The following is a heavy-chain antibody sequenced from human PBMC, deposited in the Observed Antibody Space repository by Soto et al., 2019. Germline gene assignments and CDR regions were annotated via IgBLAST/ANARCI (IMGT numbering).Heavy chain of an antibody. CDR2: MYHSGST. D-gene: IGHD6-6*01. CDR1: GGSISSSNW. Sequence: SETLSLTCAVSGGSISSSNWWSWVRQPPGKGLEWIGEMYHSGSTNYNPSLKSRVTISVDKSKNQFSLKLSSVTAADTAVYYCARGAAARWGWFDPWGQGTLVTVSS. V-gene: IGHV4-4*02. CDR3: ARGAAARWGWFDP. J-gene: IGHJ5*02.